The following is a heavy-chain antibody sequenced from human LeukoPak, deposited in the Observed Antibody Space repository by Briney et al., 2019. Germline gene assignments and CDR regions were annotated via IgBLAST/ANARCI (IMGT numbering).Heavy chain of an antibody. Sequence: GASVKVSCKASGGTFSSYAISWVRQAPGQGLEWKGRIIPIFGIANYAQKFQGRVTITADKSTSTAYMELSSLRSEDTAVYYCARDRGQLWTGGFDYWGQGTLVTVSS. V-gene: IGHV1-69*04. CDR2: IIPIFGIA. D-gene: IGHD5-18*01. CDR1: GGTFSSYA. CDR3: ARDRGQLWTGGFDY. J-gene: IGHJ4*02.